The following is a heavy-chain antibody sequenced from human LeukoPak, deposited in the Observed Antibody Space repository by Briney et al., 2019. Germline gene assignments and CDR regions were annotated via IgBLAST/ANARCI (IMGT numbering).Heavy chain of an antibody. CDR3: AKNRRRGYFGSGSNFDY. CDR1: GFTFDDYA. D-gene: IGHD3-10*01. CDR2: ISWNSGSI. Sequence: GGSLRLSCAASGFTFDDYAMHWVRQAPGKGLEWVSGISWNSGSIAYADSVKGRFTISRDNAKNSLYLQMNSLRAEEMAFYYCAKNRRRGYFGSGSNFDYWGQGTLVTVSS. V-gene: IGHV3-9*03. J-gene: IGHJ4*02.